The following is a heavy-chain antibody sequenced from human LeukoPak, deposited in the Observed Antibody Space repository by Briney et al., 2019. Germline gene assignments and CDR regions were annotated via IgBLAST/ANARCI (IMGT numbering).Heavy chain of an antibody. J-gene: IGHJ6*03. D-gene: IGHD2-15*01. V-gene: IGHV3-53*01. CDR1: GFAVSDSY. CDR2: IYTGGNT. Sequence: PGGSLRLSCAASGFAVSDSYMSWVRQAPGKGLEWVSFIYTGGNTYYADSVKGRFTISRDNSKNTLFLQMNSLRDDDTAVYYCAKSVGGSGGICDSADYYYYIDVWGKGTTVTVSS. CDR3: AKSVGGSGGICDSADYYYYIDV.